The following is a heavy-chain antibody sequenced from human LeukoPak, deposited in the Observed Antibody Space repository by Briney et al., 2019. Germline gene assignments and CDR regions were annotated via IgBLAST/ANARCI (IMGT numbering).Heavy chain of an antibody. D-gene: IGHD2-2*01. J-gene: IGHJ6*04. Sequence: GGSLRLSCAASGFTFSSYGMHWVRQAPGKGLEWVAVIWYGGSNKYYADSVKGRFTISRDNSKNTLYLQMNSLRAEDTAVYYCARDDCSSTSCYYYYGRDVWGKGTAVTVSS. V-gene: IGHV3-33*01. CDR1: GFTFSSYG. CDR3: ARDDCSSTSCYYYYGRDV. CDR2: IWYGGSNK.